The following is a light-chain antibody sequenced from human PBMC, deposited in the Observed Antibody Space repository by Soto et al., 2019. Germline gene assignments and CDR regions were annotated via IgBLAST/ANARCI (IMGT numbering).Light chain of an antibody. J-gene: IGLJ1*01. CDR1: SNDFGGYNY. CDR3: ASYTYNRPSV. CDR2: DDS. V-gene: IGLV2-14*03. Sequence: QSVLTQPASVSGSPGQSITSSCAGISNDFGGYNYVSWYQQHPGRVPKLLIYDDSNRPSGVSNRFSGSKPGNTASLTISGLQAEDEADDYCASYTYNRPSVFGIGPKVTVL.